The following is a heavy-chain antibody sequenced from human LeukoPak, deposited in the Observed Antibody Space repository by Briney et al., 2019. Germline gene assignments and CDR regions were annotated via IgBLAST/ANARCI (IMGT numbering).Heavy chain of an antibody. J-gene: IGHJ4*02. Sequence: SETLSLTCAVYGGSFSGYYWSWIRQPPGKGLEWIGEINHSGSTNYNPSLKSRVTISVDTSKNQSSLKLSSVTAADTAVYYCARASYDSSGYYFDYWGQGTLVTVSS. CDR3: ARASYDSSGYYFDY. CDR2: INHSGST. V-gene: IGHV4-34*01. D-gene: IGHD3-22*01. CDR1: GGSFSGYY.